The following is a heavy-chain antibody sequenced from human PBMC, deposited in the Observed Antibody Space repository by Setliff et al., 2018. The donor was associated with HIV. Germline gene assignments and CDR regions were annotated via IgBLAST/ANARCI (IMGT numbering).Heavy chain of an antibody. CDR2: ISAYNGNT. J-gene: IGHJ5*02. V-gene: IGHV1-18*01. D-gene: IGHD1-26*01. CDR3: ARDRLQGIVTAVGPRDNCLDP. Sequence: VASVKVSCKASGYSFINYGISWVRQAPGQGLEWMGWISAYNGNTDYAPRLLGRVTMTTDTSTSTAYMELRSLSSDDTAVYYCARDRLQGIVTAVGPRDNCLDPWGQGTRVTVSS. CDR1: GYSFINYG.